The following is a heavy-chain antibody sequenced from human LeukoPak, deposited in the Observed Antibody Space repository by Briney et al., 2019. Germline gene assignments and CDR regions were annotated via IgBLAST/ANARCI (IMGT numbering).Heavy chain of an antibody. CDR2: ISSSSSTI. Sequence: GGSLRLSCAASGFTFSSYSMNWVRQAPGKGLEWVSYISSSSSTIYYADSVKGRFTISRDNAKNSLYLQMSSLRDEDTAVYYCARADYDYFDYWGQGTLVTVSS. V-gene: IGHV3-48*02. J-gene: IGHJ4*02. CDR1: GFTFSSYS. CDR3: ARADYDYFDY. D-gene: IGHD4/OR15-4a*01.